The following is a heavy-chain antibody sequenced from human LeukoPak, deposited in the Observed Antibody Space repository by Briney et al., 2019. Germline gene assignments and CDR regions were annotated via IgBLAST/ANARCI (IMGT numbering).Heavy chain of an antibody. V-gene: IGHV3-48*01. J-gene: IGHJ4*02. CDR1: GFTFSSYS. CDR3: ARDVNGFSSTWYEY. Sequence: GGPLRLSCAASGFTFSSYSMNWVRQAPGKGLEWVSYITGSSTTIYYADSVKGRFTISRDNAKNSLYLQMNSLRAEDTALYYCARDVNGFSSTWYEYWGQGTLVTVSS. D-gene: IGHD6-13*01. CDR2: ITGSSTTI.